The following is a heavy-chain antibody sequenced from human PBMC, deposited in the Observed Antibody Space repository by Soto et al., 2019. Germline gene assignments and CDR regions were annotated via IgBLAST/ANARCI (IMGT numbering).Heavy chain of an antibody. V-gene: IGHV4-61*01. CDR1: GGSVSSGSYY. CDR3: TRGLFSGNYYSGGWYYFDS. J-gene: IGHJ4*02. Sequence: SETLSLTCTVSGGSVSSGSYYCSWIRQPPGKGLQWIGQINHSGSTIYNPSLKNRVTISTMSNNQFSLEMSSVTAADTAVYYCTRGLFSGNYYSGGWYYFDSWGQGTMVTVSS. D-gene: IGHD1-26*01. CDR2: INHSGST.